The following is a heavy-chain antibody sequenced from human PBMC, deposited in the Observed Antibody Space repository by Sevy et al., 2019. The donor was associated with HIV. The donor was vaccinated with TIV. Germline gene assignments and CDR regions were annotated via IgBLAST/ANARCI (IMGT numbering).Heavy chain of an antibody. CDR2: ITAHNGDT. Sequence: ASVKVSCKASGYTVISYAISWVRQAPGQGLEWMGWITAHNGDTLYAHKIQGRVTMTTDTSTNTAYMDLRSLRSDDTAVYYCAREGGLVATGKAFDIWGQGTMVTVSS. J-gene: IGHJ3*02. V-gene: IGHV1-18*01. CDR1: GYTVISYA. CDR3: AREGGLVATGKAFDI. D-gene: IGHD5-12*01.